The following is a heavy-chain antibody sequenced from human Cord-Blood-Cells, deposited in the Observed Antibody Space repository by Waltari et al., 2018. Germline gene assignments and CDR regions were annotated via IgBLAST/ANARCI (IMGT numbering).Heavy chain of an antibody. CDR1: RYTITNYG. Sequence: QVQLLLSGAEAQKPAASVKVSCKASRYTITNYGTSRGRPALGQGLEWMVWISAYNSNTNYAQKLQGRVTMTTDTSTSTAYIELGSLISDDTAVYYCARYYYDSSGYSPFDYRGQRTLATVSS. CDR2: ISAYNSNT. V-gene: IGHV1-18*01. J-gene: IGHJ4*02. D-gene: IGHD3-22*01. CDR3: ARYYYDSSGYSPFDY.